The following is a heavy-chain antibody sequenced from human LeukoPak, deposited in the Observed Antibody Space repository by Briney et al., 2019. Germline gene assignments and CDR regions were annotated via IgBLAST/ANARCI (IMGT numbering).Heavy chain of an antibody. CDR2: IIPIFGTA. V-gene: IGHV1-69*05. CDR1: GYTFTSYD. D-gene: IGHD3-9*01. J-gene: IGHJ4*02. Sequence: GASVKVSCKASGYTFTSYDINWVRQAPGQGLEWMGGIIPIFGTANYAQKFQGRVTMTRDMSTSTVYMELSSLRSEDTAVYYCARATGYAPHFDYWGQGTLVTVSS. CDR3: ARATGYAPHFDY.